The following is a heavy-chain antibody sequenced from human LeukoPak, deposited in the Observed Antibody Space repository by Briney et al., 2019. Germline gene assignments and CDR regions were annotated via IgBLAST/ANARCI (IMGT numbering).Heavy chain of an antibody. J-gene: IGHJ5*02. CDR2: INPNSGGT. D-gene: IGHD3-3*01. V-gene: IGHV1-2*06. Sequence: EASVKVSCKASGYTFTGYCMHWVRQAPGQGLDWMGRINPNSGGTNYAQKFQGRVTMTRDTSISTAYMELSRLRSDDTAVYYCARGARTYYDFWSGYYPDWFDPWGQGTLVTVSS. CDR1: GYTFTGYC. CDR3: ARGARTYYDFWSGYYPDWFDP.